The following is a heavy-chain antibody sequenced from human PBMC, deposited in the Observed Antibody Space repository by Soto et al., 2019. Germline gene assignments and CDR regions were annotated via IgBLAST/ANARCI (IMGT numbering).Heavy chain of an antibody. CDR3: ARLDTNGWS. Sequence: GESLKMSCRGSGYNFARYWIGWVRQMPGKGLEWMGNIYPSDSETRYSPSFQGQVTISADRSISTAYLQWSSLKASDSAMYFCARLDTNGWSWGQGTLVTVSS. J-gene: IGHJ5*01. CDR1: GYNFARYW. CDR2: IYPSDSET. V-gene: IGHV5-51*01. D-gene: IGHD2-8*01.